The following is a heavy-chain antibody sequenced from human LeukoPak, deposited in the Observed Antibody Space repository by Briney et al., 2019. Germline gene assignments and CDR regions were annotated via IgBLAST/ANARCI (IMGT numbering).Heavy chain of an antibody. V-gene: IGHV3-33*06. CDR3: AKTGYSSSWYWDYYYYMDV. Sequence: PGGSLRLSCAASGFTFSSYGMHWVRQAPGKGLEWVAVIWYDESNKYYADSVKGRFTISRDNSKNTLYLQMNSLRAEDTAVYYCAKTGYSSSWYWDYYYYMDVWGKGTTVTVSS. J-gene: IGHJ6*03. D-gene: IGHD6-13*01. CDR1: GFTFSSYG. CDR2: IWYDESNK.